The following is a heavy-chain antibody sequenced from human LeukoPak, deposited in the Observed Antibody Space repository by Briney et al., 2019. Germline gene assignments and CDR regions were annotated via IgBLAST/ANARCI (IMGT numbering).Heavy chain of an antibody. J-gene: IGHJ4*02. D-gene: IGHD2-21*01. Sequence: SETLSLTCTVSGGSISSFYWSWIRQPPGKGLEWIGYIYYSGSTNYNPSLTSRVTISVDTSKNQFSLNLSSVTTADTAVYYCAGGGWLRMSYWGQGSLVTVSS. V-gene: IGHV4-59*01. CDR2: IYYSGST. CDR3: AGGGWLRMSY. CDR1: GGSISSFY.